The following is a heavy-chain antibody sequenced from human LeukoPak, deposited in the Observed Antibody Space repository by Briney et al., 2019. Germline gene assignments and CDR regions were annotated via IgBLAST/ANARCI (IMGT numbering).Heavy chain of an antibody. V-gene: IGHV4-39*01. Sequence: SETLSLTCTVSGGSVSSSSYYWGWIRQPPGKGLEWIGNIYYSGGTYSNPSLKSRVTISVDTSKNQFSLNLSSVTAADTAVYYCARARYSYGRGLLVDYWAREPWSPSPQ. CDR3: ARARYSYGRGLLVDY. CDR1: GGSVSSSSYY. D-gene: IGHD5-18*01. CDR2: IYYSGGT. J-gene: IGHJ4*02.